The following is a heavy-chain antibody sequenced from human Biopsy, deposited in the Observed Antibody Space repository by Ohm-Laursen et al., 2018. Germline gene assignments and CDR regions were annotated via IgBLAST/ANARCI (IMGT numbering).Heavy chain of an antibody. J-gene: IGHJ4*02. D-gene: IGHD6-19*01. CDR3: ALQSVAQMKNFDY. Sequence: ASVKVSCKASGFSFTGYDLHWVRQAPGQGLEWRGWISPKSGGTNYAQKFQGNITMTKNTSMSTAYMEMSRLRSDDTAVYYCALQSVAQMKNFDYWGQGTLVTVSS. CDR1: GFSFTGYD. V-gene: IGHV1-2*02. CDR2: ISPKSGGT.